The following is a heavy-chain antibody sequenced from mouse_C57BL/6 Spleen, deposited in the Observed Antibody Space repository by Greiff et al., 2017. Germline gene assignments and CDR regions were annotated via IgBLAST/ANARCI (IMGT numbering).Heavy chain of an antibody. J-gene: IGHJ4*01. V-gene: IGHV3-6*01. CDR2: ISYDGSN. Sequence: VQLQQSGPGLVKPSQSLSLTCSVTGYSITSGYYWNWIRQFPGNKLEWMGYISYDGSNNYNPSLKNRISITRDTSKNQFFLKLNSVTTEDTATYYCARGDYYSNLMDYWGQGTSVTVSS. CDR3: ARGDYYSNLMDY. CDR1: GYSITSGYY. D-gene: IGHD2-5*01.